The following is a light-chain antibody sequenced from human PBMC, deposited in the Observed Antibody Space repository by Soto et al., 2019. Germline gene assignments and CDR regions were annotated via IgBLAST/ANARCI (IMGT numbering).Light chain of an antibody. V-gene: IGKV3-11*01. Sequence: EIVLTQSPATLSLSPGDGATLSCRASQSVSSYLAWYQQKPGQAPRLLIYDASNRATGIPARFSGSGSGTDFTLTISSLEPEDFAVYYCQQRSSWPLITFGQGTRLEIK. CDR2: DAS. CDR1: QSVSSY. CDR3: QQRSSWPLIT. J-gene: IGKJ5*01.